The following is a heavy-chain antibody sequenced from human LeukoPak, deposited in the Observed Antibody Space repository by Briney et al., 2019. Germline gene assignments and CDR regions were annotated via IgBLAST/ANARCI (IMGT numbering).Heavy chain of an antibody. CDR3: ARGYSSGWYPPLDAFDI. J-gene: IGHJ3*02. CDR2: IYSGGST. V-gene: IGHV3-66*02. D-gene: IGHD6-19*01. Sequence: AGGSLRLSCAASGFTVSSNYMSWVRQAPGKGLEWVSVIYSGGSTYYADSVKGRFTISRDNSKNTLYLQMNSLRAEDTAVYYCARGYSSGWYPPLDAFDIWGQGTMVTVSS. CDR1: GFTVSSNY.